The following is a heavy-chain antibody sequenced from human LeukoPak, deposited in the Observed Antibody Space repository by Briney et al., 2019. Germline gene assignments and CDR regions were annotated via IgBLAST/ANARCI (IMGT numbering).Heavy chain of an antibody. CDR1: GGSISSYY. V-gene: IGHV4-4*09. Sequence: PSETLSLTCTVSGGSISSYYWSWIRQPPGKGLEWIGYIYTSGSTNYNPSLKGRVTISVDTSKNQFSLKLSSVTAADTAVYYCARHRRYCSGGSCYSDYFDYWGQGTLVTVSS. CDR2: IYTSGST. D-gene: IGHD2-15*01. J-gene: IGHJ4*02. CDR3: ARHRRYCSGGSCYSDYFDY.